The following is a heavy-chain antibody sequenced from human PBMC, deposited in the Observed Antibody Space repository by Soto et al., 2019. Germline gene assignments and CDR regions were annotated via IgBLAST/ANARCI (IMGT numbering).Heavy chain of an antibody. CDR1: GYTFTGYY. CDR3: AREGQFWYSSGWHGSYFDY. D-gene: IGHD6-19*01. CDR2: INPNSGGT. Sequence: ASVKVSCKASGYTFTGYYMHWVRQAPGQGLEWMGWINPNSGGTNYAQKFQGWVTMTRDTSINTAYMELSRLRSDDTAVYYCAREGQFWYSSGWHGSYFDYWGQGTLVTVSS. V-gene: IGHV1-2*04. J-gene: IGHJ4*02.